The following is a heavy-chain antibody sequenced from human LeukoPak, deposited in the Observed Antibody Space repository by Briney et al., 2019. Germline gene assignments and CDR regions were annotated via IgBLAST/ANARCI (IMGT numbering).Heavy chain of an antibody. CDR3: SRGLGSGNPVDI. Sequence: GGSLRLSCAASGFTFGAYGMSWFRQAPGKGLEWVGFIRSKTYGGTAEYAASVKGRFTISRDDSKSIAYLPMNSLKAEDTAVYYCSRGLGSGNPVDIWGQGTMVTVS. D-gene: IGHD3-10*01. CDR1: GFTFGAYG. V-gene: IGHV3-49*03. CDR2: IRSKTYGGTA. J-gene: IGHJ3*02.